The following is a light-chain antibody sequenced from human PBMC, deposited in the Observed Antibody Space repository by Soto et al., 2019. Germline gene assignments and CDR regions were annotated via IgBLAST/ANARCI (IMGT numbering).Light chain of an antibody. CDR3: QEYHSFWT. J-gene: IGKJ1*01. CDR1: QGISSW. CDR2: DAS. Sequence: DIQMTQSPSTLSASVGDRVTITCRASQGISSWLAWYQQKPRKAPKVLIYDASSLESGVPSRFSGSGSGTEFTLTISCLQPDDFATYYCQEYHSFWTFGQGTKVDIK. V-gene: IGKV1-5*01.